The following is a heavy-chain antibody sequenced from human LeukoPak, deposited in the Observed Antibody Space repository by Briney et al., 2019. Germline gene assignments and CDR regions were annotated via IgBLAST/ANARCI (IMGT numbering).Heavy chain of an antibody. D-gene: IGHD2-15*01. CDR1: GGSISSSSYY. Sequence: PSETLSLTCTVSGGSISSSSYYWGWIRQPPGKGLEWIGSIYYSGSTYYNPSLKSRVTISVDTSKNQFSLKLSSVTAADTAGYYCAGSIVVVVAATPGWFDPWGQGTLVTVSS. J-gene: IGHJ5*02. V-gene: IGHV4-39*01. CDR2: IYYSGST. CDR3: AGSIVVVVAATPGWFDP.